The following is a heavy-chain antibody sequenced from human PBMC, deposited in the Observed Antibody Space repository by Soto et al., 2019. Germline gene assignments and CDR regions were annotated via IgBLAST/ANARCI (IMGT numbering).Heavy chain of an antibody. CDR2: ISSSGSTI. CDR1: GFTFSDYY. D-gene: IGHD3-22*01. V-gene: IGHV3-11*01. J-gene: IGHJ3*02. CDR3: ARDPQYYYDSSGYYEGVGAFDI. Sequence: QVQLVESGGGLVKPGGSLRLSCAASGFTFSDYYMSWIRQAPGKGLEWVSYISSSGSTIYYADSVKGRFTISRDNAKNSLYLKMNSLRAEDTAVYYCARDPQYYYDSSGYYEGVGAFDIWGQGTMVTVSS.